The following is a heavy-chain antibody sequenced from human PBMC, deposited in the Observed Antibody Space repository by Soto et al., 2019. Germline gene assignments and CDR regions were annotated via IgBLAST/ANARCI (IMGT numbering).Heavy chain of an antibody. V-gene: IGHV1-8*01. J-gene: IGHJ5*02. CDR2: MNPNSGNT. CDR3: ASRIGPDWLSP. CDR1: GYTFTSYD. Sequence: GASVKVSCKASGYTFTSYDINWVRQATGQGLEWMGWMNPNSGNTGYAQKLQGRVTMTRNTSISTAYMELSSLRSEDTAVYYCASRIGPDWLSPWGQGTLVTVSS. D-gene: IGHD2-15*01.